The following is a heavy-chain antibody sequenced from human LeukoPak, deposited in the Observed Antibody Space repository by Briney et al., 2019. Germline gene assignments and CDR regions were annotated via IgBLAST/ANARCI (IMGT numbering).Heavy chain of an antibody. CDR2: IRYDGSNK. J-gene: IGHJ4*02. CDR3: AKDRAYSGNYYYFDY. V-gene: IGHV3-30*02. CDR1: GFTFSSYV. D-gene: IGHD1-26*01. Sequence: GGSLRLSCAASGFTFSSYVMHWVRQAPGKGLEWVAFIRYDGSNKYYADSVKGRFTISRDNSKNTLYLQMSSQRAEDTAVYYCAKDRAYSGNYYYFDYWGQGTLVTVSS.